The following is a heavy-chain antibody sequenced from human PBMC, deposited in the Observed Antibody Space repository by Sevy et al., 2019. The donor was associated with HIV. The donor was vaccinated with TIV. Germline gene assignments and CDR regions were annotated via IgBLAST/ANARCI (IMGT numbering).Heavy chain of an antibody. CDR1: GGSFSGYY. D-gene: IGHD2-2*01. CDR2: INHSGST. J-gene: IGHJ5*02. V-gene: IGHV4-34*01. CDR3: ARSPPVVVVPGAPSWFDP. Sequence: SETLSLTCAVHGGSFSGYYWSWIRQPPGKELEWIGEINHSGSTNYNPSLKSRVTISVDTSKKQFYLKLSSVTDADTAVYYCARSPPVVVVPGAPSWFDPWGQGTMVTVSS.